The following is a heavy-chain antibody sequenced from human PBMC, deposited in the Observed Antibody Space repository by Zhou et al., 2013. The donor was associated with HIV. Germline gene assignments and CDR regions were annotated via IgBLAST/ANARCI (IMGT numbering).Heavy chain of an antibody. J-gene: IGHJ4*02. V-gene: IGHV1-18*01. CDR2: ISTYNGHT. Sequence: QVQLVQSGAEVKKPGASVKVSCKASGYTFTNYDISWVRQAPGQGLEWMGWISTYNGHTNYAQKVQGRVTMTTDTFTTTAYMELRSLRSDDTASYYCARFEFIVTFGGVAPNSYHFDNWGQGTLITVSS. D-gene: IGHD3-16*01. CDR1: GYTFTNYD. CDR3: ARFEFIVTFGGVAPNSYHFDN.